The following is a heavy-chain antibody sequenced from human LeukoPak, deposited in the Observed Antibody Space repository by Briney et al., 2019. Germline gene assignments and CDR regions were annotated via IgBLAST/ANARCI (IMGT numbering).Heavy chain of an antibody. CDR3: AREYSSSSGRSFDY. Sequence: GGSLRLSCAASAFTFSGYSMNWVRQPPRKGVEWVSYISPSATTIYYADSVKGRFTISRDNAKNSLYLQMNSLRAEDTAVYYCAREYSSSSGRSFDYWGQGTLVTVSS. V-gene: IGHV3-48*01. D-gene: IGHD6-6*01. CDR2: ISPSATTI. CDR1: AFTFSGYS. J-gene: IGHJ4*02.